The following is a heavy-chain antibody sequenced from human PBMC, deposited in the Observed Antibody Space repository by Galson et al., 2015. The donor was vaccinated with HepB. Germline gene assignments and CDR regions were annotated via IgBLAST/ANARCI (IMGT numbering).Heavy chain of an antibody. CDR3: ARGRLWDSSGYNADY. Sequence: SVKVSCKASGGTFSSYTISWVRQAPGQGLEWMGRIIPILGIANYAQKFQGRVTITADKSTSTAYMELSSLRSEDTAVYYCARGRLWDSSGYNADYWGQGTLVTVSS. CDR2: IIPILGIA. J-gene: IGHJ4*02. CDR1: GGTFSSYT. D-gene: IGHD3-22*01. V-gene: IGHV1-69*02.